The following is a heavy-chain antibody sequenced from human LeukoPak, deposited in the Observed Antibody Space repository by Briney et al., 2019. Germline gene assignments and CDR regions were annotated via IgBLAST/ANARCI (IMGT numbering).Heavy chain of an antibody. CDR3: AGGSGSGY. D-gene: IGHD3-10*01. Sequence: SETLSLTCTVSGYSISSGYYWGWIRQPPGKGLEWIGSIYHSGSTYYNPSLKSRVTISVDTSKNQFSLKLSSVTAADTAVYYCAGGSGSGYWGQGTLVTVSS. CDR2: IYHSGST. V-gene: IGHV4-38-2*02. J-gene: IGHJ4*02. CDR1: GYSISSGYY.